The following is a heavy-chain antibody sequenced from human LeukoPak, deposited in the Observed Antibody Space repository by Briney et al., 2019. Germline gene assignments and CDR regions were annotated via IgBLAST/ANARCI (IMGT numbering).Heavy chain of an antibody. CDR2: IKQDGSEI. CDR1: GFTFTNYW. J-gene: IGHJ3*02. D-gene: IGHD3-22*01. Sequence: GGSLRLSCAASGFTFTNYWMTWVRQAPGKGLEWVANIKQDGSEIYYVDSVKGRLTMSRDNAKNSLYLQMNSLRAEDMALYYCAKAQGYYDSSGYWGAAFDIWGQGTMVTVSS. CDR3: AKAQGYYDSSGYWGAAFDI. V-gene: IGHV3-7*03.